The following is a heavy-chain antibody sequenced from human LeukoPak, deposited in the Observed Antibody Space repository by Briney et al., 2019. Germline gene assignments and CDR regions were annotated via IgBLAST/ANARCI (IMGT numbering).Heavy chain of an antibody. CDR3: AHSKNRVLRFLEYWFDP. CDR2: IYWDDDK. Sequence: GPTLVNPTQTLTLTCTFSGFSLSTSGVGVNWIRQPPGEALEWLALIYWDDDKRYSPSLKSRLTITKDTSKNQVVLTMTNMDPVDTATYYCAHSKNRVLRFLEYWFDPWGQGTLVTVSS. V-gene: IGHV2-5*02. CDR1: GFSLSTSGVG. J-gene: IGHJ5*02. D-gene: IGHD3-3*01.